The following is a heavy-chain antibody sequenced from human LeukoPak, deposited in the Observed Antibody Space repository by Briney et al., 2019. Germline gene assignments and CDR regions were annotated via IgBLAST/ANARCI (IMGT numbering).Heavy chain of an antibody. CDR2: ISGSGGST. CDR3: AKNERVTMIVVVSLGYFQH. J-gene: IGHJ1*01. CDR1: GFTFSSYG. D-gene: IGHD3-22*01. V-gene: IGHV3-23*01. Sequence: GGTLRLSCAASGFTFSSYGMSWVRQAPGKGLEWVPAISGSGGSTYYADSVKGRFTISRDNSKNTLYLQMNSLRAEDTAVYYCAKNERVTMIVVVSLGYFQHWGQGTLVTVSS.